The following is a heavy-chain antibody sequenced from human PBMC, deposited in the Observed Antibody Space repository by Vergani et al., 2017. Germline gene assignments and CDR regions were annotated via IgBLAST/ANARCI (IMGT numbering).Heavy chain of an antibody. CDR2: IYTSGST. CDR1: GGSLSSGSYY. Sequence: QVQLQESGPGLVKPSQTLSLTCTVSGGSLSSGSYYWSWIRQPAGKGLEWIGRIYTSGSTNYNPSLRSRVTMSVDTSKNQFSLKLTSVTAADTAVYYCARDTTTVTTLVAFDIWGQGTMVTVSS. D-gene: IGHD4-11*01. CDR3: ARDTTTVTTLVAFDI. V-gene: IGHV4-61*02. J-gene: IGHJ3*02.